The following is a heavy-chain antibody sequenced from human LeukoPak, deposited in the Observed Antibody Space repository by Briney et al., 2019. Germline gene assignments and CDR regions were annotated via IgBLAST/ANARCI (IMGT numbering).Heavy chain of an antibody. Sequence: SQTLSLTCAISGDSDSSNSAAWNWIRQSPSRGLEWLGRTYYRSKWYNDYAVSVKSRITINPDTSKNQFSLHLNSVTPGDTAVYYCARDEQQLVRPFDYWGQGTLVAVSS. CDR1: GDSDSSNSAA. CDR3: ARDEQQLVRPFDY. J-gene: IGHJ4*02. D-gene: IGHD6-13*01. V-gene: IGHV6-1*01. CDR2: TYYRSKWYN.